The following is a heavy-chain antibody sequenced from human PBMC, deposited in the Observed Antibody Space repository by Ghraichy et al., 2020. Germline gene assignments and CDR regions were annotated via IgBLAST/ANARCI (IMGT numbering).Heavy chain of an antibody. Sequence: LSLTCVGSGFAFSSYNMNWVRQSPGMGLEWVSYITSSSRSIFYADSVKGRFTISRDNAKNSLYLQMKSLRDEDTAVYYCARASTVVRFYYYAGLDVWGQGTTVTVAS. D-gene: IGHD4-23*01. CDR1: GFAFSSYN. CDR3: ARASTVVRFYYYAGLDV. CDR2: ITSSSRSI. J-gene: IGHJ6*02. V-gene: IGHV3-48*02.